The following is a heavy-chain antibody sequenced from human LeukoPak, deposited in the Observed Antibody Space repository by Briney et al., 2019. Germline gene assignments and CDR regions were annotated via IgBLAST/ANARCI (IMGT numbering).Heavy chain of an antibody. CDR2: ISGSSSSM. CDR1: GFSFSNYS. CDR3: ARDVALRSLDY. Sequence: MTGGSLRLSCAASGFSFSNYSINWVRQAPGKGLEWVSSISGSSSSMYYADSVKGRFTFSRDNARNSVSLQMKSLRADDSDVYYCARDVALRSLDYWGRGTLVTVSS. V-gene: IGHV3-21*06. J-gene: IGHJ4*02. D-gene: IGHD3-10*01.